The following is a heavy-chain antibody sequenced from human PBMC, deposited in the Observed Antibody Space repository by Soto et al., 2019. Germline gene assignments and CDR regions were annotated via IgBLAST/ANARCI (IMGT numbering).Heavy chain of an antibody. J-gene: IGHJ5*02. CDR2: IFYSGFT. CDR3: ARQGAAAGTRKRWLQWAPFDP. V-gene: IGHV4-39*01. Sequence: PQTLSHTRTVHHHSINRNSNSWGWFRQQPGKGLEWIGRIFYSGFTYDNPSLKSRVTMSVDRSKNQFSLKLSSVTAADTAVYYCARQGAAAGTRKRWLQWAPFDPWGQGTLVTVS. CDR1: HHSINRNSNS. D-gene: IGHD6-13*01.